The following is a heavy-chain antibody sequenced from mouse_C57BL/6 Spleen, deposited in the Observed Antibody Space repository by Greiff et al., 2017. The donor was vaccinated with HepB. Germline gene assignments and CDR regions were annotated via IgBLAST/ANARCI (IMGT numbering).Heavy chain of an antibody. V-gene: IGHV1-22*01. D-gene: IGHD4-1*01. J-gene: IGHJ2*01. CDR1: GYTFTDYN. CDR2: INPNNGGT. Sequence: VHVKQSGPELVKPGASVKMSCKASGYTFTDYNMHWVKQSHGKSLEWIGYINPNNGGTSYNQKFKGKATLTVNKSSSTAYMELRSLTSEDSAVYYCARSLGRDYWGQGTTLTVSS. CDR3: ARSLGRDY.